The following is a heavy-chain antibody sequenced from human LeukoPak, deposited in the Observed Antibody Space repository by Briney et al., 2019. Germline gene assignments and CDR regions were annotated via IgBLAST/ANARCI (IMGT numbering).Heavy chain of an antibody. D-gene: IGHD3-10*01. CDR1: GFTFSSYS. V-gene: IGHV3-21*01. CDR3: ARERRYGSGINPTYGMDV. J-gene: IGHJ6*02. Sequence: GGSLRLSCAASGFTFSSYSMNWVRQAPGKGLEWVSSISSSSSYIYYADSVKGRFTISRDNAKNSLYLQMNSLRAEDTAVYYCARERRYGSGINPTYGMDVWGQGTTVTVSS. CDR2: ISSSSSYI.